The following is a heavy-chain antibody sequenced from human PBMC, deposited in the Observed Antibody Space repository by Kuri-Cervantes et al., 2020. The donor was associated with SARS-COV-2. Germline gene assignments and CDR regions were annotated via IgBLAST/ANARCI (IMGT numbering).Heavy chain of an antibody. D-gene: IGHD3-16*01. CDR2: IDPSDSET. CDR3: ATRYGHSFAYGY. CDR1: GYIFTSYW. J-gene: IGHJ4*02. V-gene: IGHV5-10-1*01. Sequence: GESLKISCKGPGYIFTSYWISWVRQMPGKGLEWMGRIDPSDSETNYSPSFEGHVTMSVDKSINTAYLQWSSLKASDTAMYYCATRYGHSFAYGYWGQGSLVTVSS.